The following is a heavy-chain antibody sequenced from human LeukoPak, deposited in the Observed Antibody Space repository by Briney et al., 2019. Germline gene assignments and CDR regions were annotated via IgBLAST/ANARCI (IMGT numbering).Heavy chain of an antibody. D-gene: IGHD3-22*01. CDR2: LIPIYGSA. J-gene: IGHJ3*02. CDR3: AGFFYDNSGDALDI. CDR1: GGGFTFTSHA. Sequence: ASVKVSCKASGGGFTFTSHAISWVRQAPGQGLEWMGGLIPIYGSANYAQKFQGRVTITSDESTRTVYMELSSLRPEDSAVYYCAGFFYDNSGDALDIWGQGTMVTVSS. V-gene: IGHV1-69*13.